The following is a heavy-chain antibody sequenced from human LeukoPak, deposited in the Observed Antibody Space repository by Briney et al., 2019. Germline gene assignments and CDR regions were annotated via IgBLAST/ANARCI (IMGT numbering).Heavy chain of an antibody. CDR1: GGSISSGDYY. CDR3: ARGCSYGHGVRYFDL. Sequence: SQTLSLTCTVSGGSISSGDYYWSWIRQPPGKGLEWIGYIYYSGSTYYNPSLKSRVTISVDTSKNQFSLKLSSVTAADTAVYYCARGCSYGHGVRYFDLWGRGTLVTVSS. CDR2: IYYSGST. V-gene: IGHV4-30-4*01. D-gene: IGHD5-18*01. J-gene: IGHJ2*01.